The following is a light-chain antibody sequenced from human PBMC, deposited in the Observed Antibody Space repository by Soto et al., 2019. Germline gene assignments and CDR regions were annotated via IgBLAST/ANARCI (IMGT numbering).Light chain of an antibody. J-gene: IGKJ1*01. Sequence: EIVMTQSPATLSVSPGERATLSCRASQSVSTNLAWYQQKPGQAPRLLIFGASTRATDVPARFSGSGSGTEFTLTISTLQSEDFALYYCPQHNSWPRTFGQGTRLEV. CDR2: GAS. CDR3: PQHNSWPRT. V-gene: IGKV3-15*01. CDR1: QSVSTN.